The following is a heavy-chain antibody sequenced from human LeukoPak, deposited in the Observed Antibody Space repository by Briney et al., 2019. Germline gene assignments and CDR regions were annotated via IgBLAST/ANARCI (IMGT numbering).Heavy chain of an antibody. J-gene: IGHJ4*02. D-gene: IGHD3-10*01. CDR1: GGSISSSSYY. CDR3: ARGVLLWFGELLPFDY. V-gene: IGHV4-39*07. CDR2: IYYSGST. Sequence: SETLSLTCTVSGGSISSSSYYWGWIRQPPGKGLEWIGSIYYSGSTYYNPSLKSRVTISVDTSKNQFSLKLSSVTAADTAVYYCARGVLLWFGELLPFDYWGQGTLVTVSS.